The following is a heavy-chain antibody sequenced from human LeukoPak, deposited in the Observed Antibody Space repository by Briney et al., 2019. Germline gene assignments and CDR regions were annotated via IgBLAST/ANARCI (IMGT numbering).Heavy chain of an antibody. V-gene: IGHV3-30*18. Sequence: GGSLRLSCAASGFTFSSYGMHWVRQAQGKGLEWVAVISYDGSNKYYADSVKGRFTISRDNSKNTLYLQMNSLRAEDTAVYYCAKGQIVEMATTPGAFDIWGQGTMVTVSS. CDR2: ISYDGSNK. CDR1: GFTFSSYG. J-gene: IGHJ3*02. D-gene: IGHD5-24*01. CDR3: AKGQIVEMATTPGAFDI.